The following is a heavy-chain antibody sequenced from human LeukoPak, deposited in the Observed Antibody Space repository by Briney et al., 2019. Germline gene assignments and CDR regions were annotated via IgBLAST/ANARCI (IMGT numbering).Heavy chain of an antibody. J-gene: IGHJ4*02. V-gene: IGHV1-18*01. Sequence: ASVKVSCKVSGYTFTSYGISCVRQAPGQGLEWVGWISAYNGNTNYAQKLQGRVPLTTGTSTSTAYMELRRLRSDDTAVYYCARDCGGGCLGDYWGQGTLVTVSS. D-gene: IGHD2-21*02. CDR3: ARDCGGGCLGDY. CDR1: GYTFTSYG. CDR2: ISAYNGNT.